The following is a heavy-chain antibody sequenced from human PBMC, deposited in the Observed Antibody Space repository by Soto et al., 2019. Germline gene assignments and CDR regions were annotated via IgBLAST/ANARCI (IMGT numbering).Heavy chain of an antibody. Sequence: AESLTTSCKVSGYSFAGYGISWVLQKPGKGLEWMGRIDPSDSQTYYSPSFRGHVTISATKSITTVFLQWSSLRASDTAMYYCARQIYDSDTGPNFKYYFDSWGQGTTVTVSS. CDR3: ARQIYDSDTGPNFKYYFDS. V-gene: IGHV5-10-1*01. CDR2: IDPSDSQT. J-gene: IGHJ4*02. CDR1: GYSFAGYG. D-gene: IGHD3-22*01.